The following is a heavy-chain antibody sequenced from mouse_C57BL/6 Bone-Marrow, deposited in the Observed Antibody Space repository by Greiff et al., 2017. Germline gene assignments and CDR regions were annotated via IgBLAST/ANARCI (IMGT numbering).Heavy chain of an antibody. D-gene: IGHD1-1*01. Sequence: QVQLQQPGAELVKPGASVKMSCKASGYTFTSYWITWVKQRPGQGLEWIGDIYPGSGSTNYNEKFKSKATLTVDTSSSTAYMQLSSLTSEDSAVYYCARAIYYGSSYYWYFDVWGTGTTVTVSS. V-gene: IGHV1-55*01. CDR2: IYPGSGST. CDR1: GYTFTSYW. CDR3: ARAIYYGSSYYWYFDV. J-gene: IGHJ1*03.